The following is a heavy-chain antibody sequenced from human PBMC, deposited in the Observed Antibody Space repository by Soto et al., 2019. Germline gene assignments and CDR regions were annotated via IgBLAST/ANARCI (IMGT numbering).Heavy chain of an antibody. V-gene: IGHV3-11*01. Sequence: GGSLRLSCAASGFTFSDYYMSWIRQAPGKGLEWVSYISGGGNTMYHADSVKGRFTISRDNAKNSLYLQMNSLRVEDTAVYYCAAYSRGDSPHWGQGTLVTVSS. CDR3: AAYSRGDSPH. J-gene: IGHJ4*02. CDR2: ISGGGNTM. D-gene: IGHD2-21*01. CDR1: GFTFSDYY.